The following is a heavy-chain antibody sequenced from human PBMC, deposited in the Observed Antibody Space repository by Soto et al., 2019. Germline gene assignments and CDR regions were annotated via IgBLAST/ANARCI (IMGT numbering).Heavy chain of an antibody. D-gene: IGHD3-10*01. CDR1: GFTFSSYA. J-gene: IGHJ5*02. Sequence: EVQLLESGGGLVQPGGSLRLSCAASGFTFSSYAMSWVRQAPGKGLEWVSAISGSGGSTYYADSVKGRFTISRDNSKNPLYLQMNSLRAEDTAVYYCAKDWSITMVRGVHPGWFDPWGQGTLVTVSS. V-gene: IGHV3-23*01. CDR2: ISGSGGST. CDR3: AKDWSITMVRGVHPGWFDP.